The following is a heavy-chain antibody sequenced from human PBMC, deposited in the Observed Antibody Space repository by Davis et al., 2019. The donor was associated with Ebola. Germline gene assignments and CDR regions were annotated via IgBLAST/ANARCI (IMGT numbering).Heavy chain of an antibody. CDR1: GGPITGYY. V-gene: IGHV4-59*08. D-gene: IGHD2-15*01. CDR2: IHYSGVT. J-gene: IGHJ2*01. CDR3: GSLGDIVVVVAATHNWYFDL. Sequence: MPSETLSLTCTVSGGPITGYYWSWIRQPPGKGLEWIGYIHYSGVTNYNPSLNSRVTISVDTSKNQFSLRLSSVTAADTAMYYCGSLGDIVVVVAATHNWYFDLWGRGTLVTVSS.